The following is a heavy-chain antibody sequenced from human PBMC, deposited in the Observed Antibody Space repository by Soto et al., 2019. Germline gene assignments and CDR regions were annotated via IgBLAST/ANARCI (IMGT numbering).Heavy chain of an antibody. Sequence: PGGSLRLSCVASGFTFNNAWMSWVRQAPGKGLEWVGRIKSKREGETTDEAAPVRGRFTISRGDSKNTLNLQMNSLKTEDTAVYHCTTSTYSSNWYERDYWGRGTLVTVSS. V-gene: IGHV3-15*01. J-gene: IGHJ4*02. CDR3: TTSTYSSNWYERDY. CDR2: IKSKREGETT. CDR1: GFTFNNAW. D-gene: IGHD6-13*01.